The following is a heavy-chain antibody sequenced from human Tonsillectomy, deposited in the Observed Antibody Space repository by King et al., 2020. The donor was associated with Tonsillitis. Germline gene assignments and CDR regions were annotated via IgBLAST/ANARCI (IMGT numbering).Heavy chain of an antibody. CDR3: ARAPPKSASSVKL. J-gene: IGHJ4*02. CDR2: ISAYNGVA. Sequence: QLVQSGPEMKKPGASVNVSCKASGYTFSLFGISWLRQAPGQGLEWMGWISAYNGVADYTHNFQGRLSMTTDTATRTAYMELRSLRSDDTAVYFCARAPPKSASSVKLWGQGTLVTVSS. CDR1: GYTFSLFG. V-gene: IGHV1-18*01.